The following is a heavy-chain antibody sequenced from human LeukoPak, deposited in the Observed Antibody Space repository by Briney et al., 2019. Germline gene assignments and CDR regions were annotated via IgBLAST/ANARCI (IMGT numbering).Heavy chain of an antibody. CDR1: GGSISSYY. CDR3: ARGAVRGGTNFDY. CDR2: IYTSGST. J-gene: IGHJ4*02. Sequence: PSETLSLTCTVSGGSISSYYWSWIRQPAGKGLKWIGRIYTSGSTNYNPSLKSRVTMSVDTSKNQFSLQLNSVTPEDTAVYYCARGAVRGGTNFDYWGQGTLVTVSS. V-gene: IGHV4-4*07. D-gene: IGHD3-10*01.